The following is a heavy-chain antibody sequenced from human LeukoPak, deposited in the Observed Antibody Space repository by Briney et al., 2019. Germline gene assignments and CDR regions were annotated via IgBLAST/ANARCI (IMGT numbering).Heavy chain of an antibody. CDR1: GFTFSSYG. CDR2: IRYDGSNK. Sequence: PGGSLRLSCAASGFTFSSYGMHWVRQAPGKGLEWVAFIRYDGSNKYYADSVKGRFTISRDNSKNTLYLQMNSLRAEDTAVYYCAKHYDFWSGYFDYWGQGTLVTVSS. V-gene: IGHV3-30*02. J-gene: IGHJ4*02. D-gene: IGHD3-3*01. CDR3: AKHYDFWSGYFDY.